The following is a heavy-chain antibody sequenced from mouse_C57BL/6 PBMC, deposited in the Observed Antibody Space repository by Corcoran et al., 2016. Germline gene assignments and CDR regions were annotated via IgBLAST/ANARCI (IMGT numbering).Heavy chain of an antibody. V-gene: IGHV1-19*01. J-gene: IGHJ2*01. D-gene: IGHD2-5*01. CDR3: ARDSNYPFDY. CDR2: INPYNGGT. Sequence: EVQLQQSGPVLVKPGASVKMSCKASGYTFTDYYMNWVKQSHGKSLEWIGVINPYNGGTSYNQKFKGKATLTVDKSSSTAYMELNSLTSEDSAVYYCARDSNYPFDYWGQGTTLTVSS. CDR1: GYTFTDYY.